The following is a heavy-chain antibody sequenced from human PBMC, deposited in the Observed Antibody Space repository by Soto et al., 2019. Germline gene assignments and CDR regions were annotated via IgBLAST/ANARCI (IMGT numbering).Heavy chain of an antibody. V-gene: IGHV3-66*01. CDR2: IYSGGAT. Sequence: EVQLVESGGGLVQPGGSLRLSCAASGFTVSNNYMSWFRNAPGKGLEWVSLIYSGGATYYADSVKGRFTIARDNSKNTLYLQITSLRADDTAVYYCARDGTYNWVGGQGILVTVSS. CDR3: ARDGTYNWV. J-gene: IGHJ4*02. D-gene: IGHD1-1*01. CDR1: GFTVSNNY.